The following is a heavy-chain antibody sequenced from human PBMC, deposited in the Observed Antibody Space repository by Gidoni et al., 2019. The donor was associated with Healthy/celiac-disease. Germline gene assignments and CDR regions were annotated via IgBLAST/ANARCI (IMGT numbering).Heavy chain of an antibody. CDR1: GFTFSSYA. D-gene: IGHD6-19*01. J-gene: IGHJ4*02. CDR3: AKGLKGPWLY. Sequence: EVQLLESGGGLVKPGGSPRLSWAAPGFTFSSYAMIWARQDPRQGLEWCSSLSVSGARTYYADSVKGRFTISRDNSKNTLYLLMNSLRAEDTAVYYCAKGLKGPWLYWGQGTLVTVSS. V-gene: IGHV3-23*01. CDR2: LSVSGART.